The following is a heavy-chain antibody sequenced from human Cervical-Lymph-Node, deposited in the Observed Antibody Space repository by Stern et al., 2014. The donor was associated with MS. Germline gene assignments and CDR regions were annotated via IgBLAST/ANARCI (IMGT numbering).Heavy chain of an antibody. CDR3: AKAKAPIVVVPAAPGDY. CDR1: GFTFSSYG. Sequence: VQLVESGGGVVQPGRSLRLYYAASGFTFSSYGMHWVRQAPGQGLEWVAVISYDGSNKYYADSVKGRFTISRDNSKNTLYLQMNSLRAEDTAVYYCAKAKAPIVVVPAAPGDYWGQGTLVTVSS. V-gene: IGHV3-30*18. J-gene: IGHJ4*02. CDR2: ISYDGSNK. D-gene: IGHD2-2*01.